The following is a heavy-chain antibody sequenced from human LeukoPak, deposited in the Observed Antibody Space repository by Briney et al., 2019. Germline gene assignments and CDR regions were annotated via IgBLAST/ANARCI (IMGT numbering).Heavy chain of an antibody. CDR3: ARDPMYNGGNSGAFDF. Sequence: GSLRLSCAASGFTFSDHFMTWIRQAPGKGREWISYISGSGATYYADSVKGRFTISRDKVQNSLWLQMSSLRAEDPAVYYCARDPMYNGGNSGAFDFWGQGTLVTVSS. CDR1: GFTFSDHF. CDR2: ISGSGAT. V-gene: IGHV3-11*01. J-gene: IGHJ3*01. D-gene: IGHD4-23*01.